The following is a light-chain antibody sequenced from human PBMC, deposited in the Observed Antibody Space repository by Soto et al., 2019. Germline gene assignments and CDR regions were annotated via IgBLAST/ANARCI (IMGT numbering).Light chain of an antibody. V-gene: IGLV2-14*03. CDR3: SSYTRSSTYV. Sequence: QSALTQPGSVSGSPGQSITISCTGTSSDVGGYNYVSWYQQHPGKAPKLMIYDVSNRPSGVSNHFSGSKSGNTASLTISGLQAEDEADYYCSSYTRSSTYVFGTGTKLTV. CDR2: DVS. CDR1: SSDVGGYNY. J-gene: IGLJ1*01.